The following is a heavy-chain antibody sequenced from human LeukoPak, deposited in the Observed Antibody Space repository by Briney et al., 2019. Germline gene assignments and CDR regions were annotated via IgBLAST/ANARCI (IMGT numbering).Heavy chain of an antibody. J-gene: IGHJ3*02. CDR3: ARSLSPRTYYYDSSGYLSAFDI. Sequence: PGGSLRLSCAASGFTFSSYAMSWVRQAPGKGLEWVANIKQDGSEKYYVDSVKGRFTISRDNAKNSLYLQMNSLRAEDTAVYYCARSLSPRTYYYDSSGYLSAFDIWGQGTMVTVSS. CDR2: IKQDGSEK. CDR1: GFTFSSYA. V-gene: IGHV3-7*01. D-gene: IGHD3-22*01.